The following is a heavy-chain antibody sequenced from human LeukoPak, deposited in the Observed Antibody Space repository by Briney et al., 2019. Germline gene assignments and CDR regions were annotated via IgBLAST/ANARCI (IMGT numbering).Heavy chain of an antibody. D-gene: IGHD3-10*01. J-gene: IGHJ4*02. V-gene: IGHV4-39*01. Sequence: TSETLSLTCTVSGGSISSSSYYWGWIRQPPGKGLEWIGSIYYSGSTYYNPSLKSRVTISVDTSKNQFSLKLSSVTAADTAVYYCARGVINVYWGQGTLVTVSS. CDR2: IYYSGST. CDR3: ARGVINVY. CDR1: GGSISSSSYY.